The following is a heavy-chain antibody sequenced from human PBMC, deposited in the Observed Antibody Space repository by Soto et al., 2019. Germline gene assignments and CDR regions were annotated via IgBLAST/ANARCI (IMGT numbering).Heavy chain of an antibody. D-gene: IGHD2-2*01. V-gene: IGHV1-46*01. Sequence: ASVKVSCKASGYTFSSYYMHWVRQAPGQGLEWMGIINTSSGSTSYAQKFQGRVTMTRDTSTSTVYMELSSLRSEDTAVYYCARDAKDTDIVVGEGYYGMDVWGQGTTVTVSS. CDR2: INTSSGST. CDR1: GYTFSSYY. J-gene: IGHJ6*02. CDR3: ARDAKDTDIVVGEGYYGMDV.